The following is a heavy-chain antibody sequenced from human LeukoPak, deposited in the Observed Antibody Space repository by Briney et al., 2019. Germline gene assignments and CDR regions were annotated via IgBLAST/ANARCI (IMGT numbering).Heavy chain of an antibody. CDR2: ISGSGDST. D-gene: IGHD2/OR15-2a*01. Sequence: GGSLRLSCAASGFTFSNYAMRWVRQAPGKGLEWVSGISGSGDSTYYADSVKGRFTISRDNSKNTLYLQMNSLRDEDTAVYYCARDWFHAIDYWGQGTLVTASS. J-gene: IGHJ4*02. CDR1: GFTFSNYA. V-gene: IGHV3-23*01. CDR3: ARDWFHAIDY.